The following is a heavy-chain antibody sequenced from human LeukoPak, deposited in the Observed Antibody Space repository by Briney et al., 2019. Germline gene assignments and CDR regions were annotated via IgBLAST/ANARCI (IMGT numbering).Heavy chain of an antibody. CDR3: ARDPKFRAAAGHKGSFWFDP. Sequence: ASVKVSCKASGYTFTGYYMHWVRRAPGQGLEWMGWINPNSGGTNYAQKFQGRVTMTRDTSISTAYMELSRLRSDDTAVYYCARDPKFRAAAGHKGSFWFDPWGQGTLVTVSS. V-gene: IGHV1-2*02. CDR2: INPNSGGT. CDR1: GYTFTGYY. D-gene: IGHD6-13*01. J-gene: IGHJ5*02.